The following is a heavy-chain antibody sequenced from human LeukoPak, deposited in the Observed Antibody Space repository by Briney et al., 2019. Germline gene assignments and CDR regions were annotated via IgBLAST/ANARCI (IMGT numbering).Heavy chain of an antibody. D-gene: IGHD3-10*01. CDR2: ISGSGGST. V-gene: IGHV3-23*01. CDR1: GFTFSGYW. Sequence: GGSLRLSCAASGFTFSGYWMSWVRQAPGKGLEWVSTISGSGGSTYYADSVKGRFTISRDNAKNSLYLQMNSLRAEDTAVYYCAREPNYYGSGSEYYYYYYMDVWGKGITVTVSS. J-gene: IGHJ6*03. CDR3: AREPNYYGSGSEYYYYYYMDV.